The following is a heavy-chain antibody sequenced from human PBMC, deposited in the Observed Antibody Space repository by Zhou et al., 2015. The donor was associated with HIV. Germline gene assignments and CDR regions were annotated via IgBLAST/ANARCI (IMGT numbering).Heavy chain of an antibody. V-gene: IGHV1-58*01. CDR3: AAEGYYGSGIDY. CDR1: GFTFTSSA. J-gene: IGHJ4*02. Sequence: QMQLVQSGPEVKKPGTSVKVSCKASGFTFTSSAVQWVRQARGQRLEWIGWIVVGSGNTNYAQKFQERVTITRDMSTSTAYMELSSLRSEDTAVYYCAAEGYYGSGIDYWGQGTLVTVSS. CDR2: IVVGSGNT. D-gene: IGHD3-10*01.